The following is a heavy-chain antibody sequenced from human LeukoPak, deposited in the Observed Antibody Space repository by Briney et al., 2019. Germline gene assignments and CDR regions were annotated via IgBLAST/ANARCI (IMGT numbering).Heavy chain of an antibody. D-gene: IGHD4-17*01. CDR2: IYLGGSS. V-gene: IGHV4-61*02. Sequence: SETLSLTCTVSGGSITSGDYYWSWLRQPAGKGLEWIGRIYLGGSSSYNPSLKSRVTISADTSKNQFSLILSSVAAADTALYYCARDLYGDGSYFDPWGQGTLVTVSS. CDR3: ARDLYGDGSYFDP. CDR1: GGSITSGDYY. J-gene: IGHJ5*02.